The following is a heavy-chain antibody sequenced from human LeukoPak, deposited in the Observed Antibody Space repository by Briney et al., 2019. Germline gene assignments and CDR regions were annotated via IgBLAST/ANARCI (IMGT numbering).Heavy chain of an antibody. V-gene: IGHV1-69*01. CDR2: IIPIFGTA. J-gene: IGHJ6*02. CDR1: GGTFSSYA. Sequence: SVKVSCKASGGTFSSYAISWVRQAPGQGLEWMGGIIPIFGTANYAQKLQGRVTITADESTSTAYMELSSLRSEDTAVYYCARAYYDFWSGDQYYYYYGMDVWGQGTTVTVSS. CDR3: ARAYYDFWSGDQYYYYYGMDV. D-gene: IGHD3-3*01.